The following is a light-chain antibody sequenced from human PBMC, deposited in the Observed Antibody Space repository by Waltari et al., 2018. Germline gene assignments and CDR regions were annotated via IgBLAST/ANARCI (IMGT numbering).Light chain of an antibody. V-gene: IGKV1-27*01. J-gene: IGKJ5*01. CDR1: QGISNY. Sequence: DIQMTQSPSSLSASVGDRVTITCRASQGISNYLAWYQQKPGKVHKLLIYAASNLHSGVPSQLMGSGSGTDFTLTISSLQPEDVATYYCQKYNSAPPITFGQGTRLEIK. CDR3: QKYNSAPPIT. CDR2: AAS.